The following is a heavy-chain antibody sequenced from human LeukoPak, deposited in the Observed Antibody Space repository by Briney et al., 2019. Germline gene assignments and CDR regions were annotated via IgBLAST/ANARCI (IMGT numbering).Heavy chain of an antibody. Sequence: SETLSLTCTVSGYSISSGYYWGWIRQPPGKGLEWIGSIYHSGSTYYNPSLKSRVTISVDTSKNQFSLKLSSVTAADTAVYYCARAFRPGYSSSWLAPRGGYFDYWGQGTLVTVSS. CDR3: ARAFRPGYSSSWLAPRGGYFDY. CDR1: GYSISSGYY. V-gene: IGHV4-38-2*02. J-gene: IGHJ4*02. CDR2: IYHSGST. D-gene: IGHD6-13*01.